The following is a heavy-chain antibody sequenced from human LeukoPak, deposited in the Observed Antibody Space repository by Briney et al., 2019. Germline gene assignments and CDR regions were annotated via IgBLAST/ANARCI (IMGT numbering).Heavy chain of an antibody. V-gene: IGHV4-59*01. D-gene: IGHD2-15*01. Sequence: KPSETLSLTCTVSGGSISSYYWSWIRQPPGKGLEWIGYIYYSRSTNSNPSLKSRVTISVDTSKNQFSLKLSSVTAADTAVYYCARVQGYCSGGSCFLVGFDIWGQGTMVTVSS. CDR2: IYYSRST. CDR3: ARVQGYCSGGSCFLVGFDI. CDR1: GGSISSYY. J-gene: IGHJ3*02.